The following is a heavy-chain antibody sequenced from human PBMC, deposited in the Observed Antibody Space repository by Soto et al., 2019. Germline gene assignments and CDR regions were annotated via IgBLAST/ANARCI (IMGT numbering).Heavy chain of an antibody. CDR2: MSYDGTNT. V-gene: IGHV3-30-3*01. D-gene: IGHD6-19*01. CDR1: GFMFSAYA. J-gene: IGHJ4*01. CDR3: ERDPSPYTSGWYGIDF. Sequence: QVQLVESGGGVVQPGASLRLSCTASGFMFSAYAMLWVRQAPGKGLEWVAAMSYDGTNTYYADSLKGRFTISRDNSKNTLFLQMSSLTADASAVYYCERDPSPYTSGWYGIDFWGLGTLVTVSS.